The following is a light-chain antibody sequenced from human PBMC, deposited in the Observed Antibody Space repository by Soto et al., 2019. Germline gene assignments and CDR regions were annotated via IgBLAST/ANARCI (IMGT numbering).Light chain of an antibody. Sequence: QSVLTQPASVSGSPGQSITISCTGTSSDVGGYNYVSWYQQHPGKAPKLMIYDVSNRPSGVSNRFSGSKYGDTASLTISGLQADDEADYYCSSYTSSSTSYVFGTGTKVTVL. CDR2: DVS. CDR1: SSDVGGYNY. CDR3: SSYTSSSTSYV. J-gene: IGLJ1*01. V-gene: IGLV2-14*01.